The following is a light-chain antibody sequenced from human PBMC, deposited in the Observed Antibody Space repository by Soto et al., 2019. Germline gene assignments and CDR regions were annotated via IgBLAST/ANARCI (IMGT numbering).Light chain of an antibody. CDR2: EVR. CDR3: SAYTARSTLV. V-gene: IGLV2-14*01. J-gene: IGLJ3*02. Sequence: QSALTQPASVSGSPGQSITISCTGTVSDVGGYDSVSWYQQHPGRAPKLIIYEVRNRPSGISSRFSGSRSGNTASLTISGLQSEDEGDYYCSAYTARSTLVFGGGTKLTVL. CDR1: VSDVGGYDS.